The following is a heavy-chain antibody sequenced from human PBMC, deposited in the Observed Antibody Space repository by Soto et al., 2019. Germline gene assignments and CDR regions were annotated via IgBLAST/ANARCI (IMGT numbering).Heavy chain of an antibody. V-gene: IGHV3-23*01. D-gene: IGHD3-10*01. CDR2: ISGSGSSV. Sequence: GSLRLSCAASGFTFSHYVLSWVRQSPERGLEWVSSISGSGSSVYVADSVRGRFIMSRDLSTNTVSLQMNSLRAEDTAVYYCAKVRASYLSASYFYYGLDVWGQGTTVTVSS. CDR3: AKVRASYLSASYFYYGLDV. J-gene: IGHJ6*02. CDR1: GFTFSHYV.